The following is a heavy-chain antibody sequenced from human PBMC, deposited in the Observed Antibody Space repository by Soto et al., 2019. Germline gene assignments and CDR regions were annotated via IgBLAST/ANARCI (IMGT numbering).Heavy chain of an antibody. CDR1: GFTFSDYY. D-gene: IGHD2-2*02. CDR3: ARDPVFRYCSSTSCYSDYYYGMDV. J-gene: IGHJ6*02. CDR2: ISSSGSTI. Sequence: QVQLVESGGGLVKPGGSLRLSCAASGFTFSDYYMSWIRQAPGKGLEWVSYISSSGSTIYYADSVKGRFTISRDNAKNSLYLQMKSLRAEDTAVYYCARDPVFRYCSSTSCYSDYYYGMDVWGQGTTVTVSS. V-gene: IGHV3-11*01.